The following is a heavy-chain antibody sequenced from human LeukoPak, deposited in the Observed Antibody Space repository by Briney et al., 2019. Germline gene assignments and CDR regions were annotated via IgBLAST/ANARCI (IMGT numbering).Heavy chain of an antibody. CDR2: IYYIGST. CDR1: GGSISSHY. CDR3: ARESTGWSTFDY. Sequence: KPSETLSLTCTVSGGSISSHYWSWIRQPPGKGLEWIGYIYYIGSTNYNPSLKSRVTISADTSKNQFSLKLSSATAADTAVYYCARESTGWSTFDYWGQGTLVTVSS. J-gene: IGHJ4*02. V-gene: IGHV4-59*11. D-gene: IGHD6-19*01.